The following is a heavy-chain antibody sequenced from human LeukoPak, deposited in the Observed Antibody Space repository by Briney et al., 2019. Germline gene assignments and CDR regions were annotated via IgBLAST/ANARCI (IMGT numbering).Heavy chain of an antibody. CDR1: GGSISSNNW. J-gene: IGHJ4*02. CDR3: ARDRGGYTYSHDY. V-gene: IGHV4-4*02. D-gene: IGHD5-18*01. Sequence: SETLSLTCAVSGGSISSNNWWIWVRQSPEKGLEWIGEIYHDGSTNYNPSLKSRVTISMDKSKNQLSLKLNFVTAADTAVYYCARDRGGYTYSHDYWGQGTLVTVSS. CDR2: IYHDGST.